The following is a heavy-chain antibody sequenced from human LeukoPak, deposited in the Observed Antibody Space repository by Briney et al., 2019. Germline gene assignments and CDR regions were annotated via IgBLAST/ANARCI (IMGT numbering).Heavy chain of an antibody. J-gene: IGHJ4*02. Sequence: GGSLRLSCAASGFTFSSYGMNWVRQAPGKGLEWVSTITDAGDQTYYADSVKGRFTISRDNSKNTLYLLLTNLRAEDMAVYYCAKAGGSTLCGIVSPHLDYWGQGTLVTVSS. D-gene: IGHD2-21*01. CDR3: AKAGGSTLCGIVSPHLDY. CDR1: GFTFSSYG. V-gene: IGHV3-23*01. CDR2: ITDAGDQT.